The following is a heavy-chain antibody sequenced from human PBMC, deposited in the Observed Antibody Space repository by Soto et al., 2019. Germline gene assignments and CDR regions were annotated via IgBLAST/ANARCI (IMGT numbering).Heavy chain of an antibody. Sequence: QVQLVESGGGVVQPGRSLRLSCAASGFTFSSYGMHWVRQAPGKGLEWVAVISYDGSNKYYADSVKGRFTISRDNSKKTLYLQMNSLRAEDTAVYYCVGRQLVPWGQGTLVTVSS. CDR1: GFTFSSYG. D-gene: IGHD6-13*01. CDR3: VGRQLVP. J-gene: IGHJ4*02. V-gene: IGHV3-30*03. CDR2: ISYDGSNK.